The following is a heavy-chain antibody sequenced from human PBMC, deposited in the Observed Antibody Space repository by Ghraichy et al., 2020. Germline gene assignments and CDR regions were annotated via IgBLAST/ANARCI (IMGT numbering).Heavy chain of an antibody. CDR2: TSGGGGST. J-gene: IGHJ2*01. V-gene: IGHV3-23*01. D-gene: IGHD5/OR15-5a*01. Sequence: GESLNISCAASGFTFSSYAMTWVRQAPGKGLEWVSATSGGGGSTYYADSVKGRFTISRDNSTNTLYLQMNSLRADDTAVYSCAKVVSWRYFDLWGRGTLVTVSS. CDR1: GFTFSSYA. CDR3: AKVVSWRYFDL.